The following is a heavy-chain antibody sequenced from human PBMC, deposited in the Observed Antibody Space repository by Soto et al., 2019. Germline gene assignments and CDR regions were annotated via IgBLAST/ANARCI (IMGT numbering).Heavy chain of an antibody. J-gene: IGHJ3*02. Sequence: SETLSLTCTVSGDSLSSGGYYCSWIRQLPGKGLEWIGFIYYSGSTFYNPSLRSRVTMSADASKNQISLKLSSVTAADTAVYYCARGMVGVGYSGYDTAFDIWGQGTMVTVSS. D-gene: IGHD5-12*01. CDR1: GDSLSSGGYY. V-gene: IGHV4-31*03. CDR3: ARGMVGVGYSGYDTAFDI. CDR2: IYYSGST.